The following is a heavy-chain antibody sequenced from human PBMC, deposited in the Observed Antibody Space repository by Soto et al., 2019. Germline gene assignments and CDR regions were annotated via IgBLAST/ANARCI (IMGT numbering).Heavy chain of an antibody. Sequence: ASVKVSCKASGYTFTSYGISWVLQPPGQGLEWMGWISAYNGNTNYAQKLQGRVTMTTDTSTSTAYMELRSLRSDDTAVYYCARLIVVPTPDAFDIWGQGTMVTVSS. J-gene: IGHJ3*02. CDR1: GYTFTSYG. V-gene: IGHV1-18*01. D-gene: IGHD2-21*01. CDR2: ISAYNGNT. CDR3: ARLIVVPTPDAFDI.